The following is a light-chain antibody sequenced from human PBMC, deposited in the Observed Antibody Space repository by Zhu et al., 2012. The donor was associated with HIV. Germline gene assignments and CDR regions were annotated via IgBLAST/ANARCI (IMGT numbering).Light chain of an antibody. Sequence: ETLMTQSPATLSVSPEERGTLSCRASESVRTNLAWYQQKPGQPPRLLISRASTRATAIPDRFSGSGFGTEFTLTISSLQSEDFAVYYCQQYHNWPPTFGQGTKVEVK. CDR1: ESVRTN. J-gene: IGKJ1*01. CDR3: QQYHNWPPT. V-gene: IGKV3-15*01. CDR2: RAS.